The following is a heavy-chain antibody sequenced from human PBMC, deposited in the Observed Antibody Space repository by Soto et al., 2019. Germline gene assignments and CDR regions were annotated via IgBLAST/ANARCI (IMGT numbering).Heavy chain of an antibody. CDR1: GYTFTSYG. D-gene: IGHD3-3*01. V-gene: IGHV1-18*01. J-gene: IGHJ4*02. Sequence: QVQLVQSGAEVKKPGASVKVSCKASGYTFTSYGISWVRQAPGQGLEWMGWISAYNGNTNYAETLQGRVTMTTDTPTSTAYMELRSLRSDDTAVYYCARAYYDFWSGYQRLPGYWGQGTLVTVSS. CDR3: ARAYYDFWSGYQRLPGY. CDR2: ISAYNGNT.